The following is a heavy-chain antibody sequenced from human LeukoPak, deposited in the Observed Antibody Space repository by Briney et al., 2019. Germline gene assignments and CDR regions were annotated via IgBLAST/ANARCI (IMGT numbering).Heavy chain of an antibody. V-gene: IGHV3-23*01. CDR1: VLLLSTHS. CDR3: AKDRVPDNGWSFDI. Sequence: PGGSLRLSCVAPVLLLSTHSIGSGPQAPARGLERDSSIYGSGSKTFYADSVTGRFTISRDSSMTTVFLQMNGLRVEDTALYYCAKDRVPDNGWSFDIWGQGTMVTVSA. J-gene: IGHJ3*02. D-gene: IGHD1-1*01. CDR2: IYGSGSKT.